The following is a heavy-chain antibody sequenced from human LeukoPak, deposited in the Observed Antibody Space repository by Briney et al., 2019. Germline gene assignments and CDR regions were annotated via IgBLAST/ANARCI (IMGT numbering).Heavy chain of an antibody. CDR3: AKDPQKWESYFDY. CDR1: GFTFSTYG. V-gene: IGHV3-30*02. J-gene: IGHJ4*02. Sequence: GGSLRLSCPASGFTFSTYGMHWARQAPGKGLEWVAFIRYDGSNKYYADSVKGRFTISRDNSKNTLYLQMNSLRAEDTAVYYCAKDPQKWESYFDYWGQGTLVTVSS. CDR2: IRYDGSNK. D-gene: IGHD1-26*01.